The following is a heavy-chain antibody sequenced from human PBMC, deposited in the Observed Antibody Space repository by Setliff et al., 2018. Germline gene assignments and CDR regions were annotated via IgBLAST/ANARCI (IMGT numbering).Heavy chain of an antibody. CDR3: VRVTSGRLDFDY. CDR2: ISTYNGNT. D-gene: IGHD6-19*01. V-gene: IGHV1-18*04. Sequence: ASVKVSCKASGYMFKSHGINWMRQAPGQGFEWMGWISTYNGNTKSAQKFQGRFTMTTDTSTSTAYMELRSLRYDDTAVYYCVRVTSGRLDFDYWGQGTPVTVS. CDR1: GYMFKSHG. J-gene: IGHJ4*02.